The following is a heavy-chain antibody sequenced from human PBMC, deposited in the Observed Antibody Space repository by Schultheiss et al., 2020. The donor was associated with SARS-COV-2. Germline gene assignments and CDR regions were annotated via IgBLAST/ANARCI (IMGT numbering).Heavy chain of an antibody. CDR2: IYYSGST. V-gene: IGHV4-61*01. J-gene: IGHJ4*02. CDR1: GGSVSSGSYY. D-gene: IGHD4-17*01. Sequence: SETLSLTCTVSGGSVSSGSYYWSWIRQPPGKGLEWIGYIYYSGSTNYNPSLKSRVTISVDTSKNQFSLKLSSVTAADTAVYYCALDYGDYEGYFDYWGQGTLVTVSS. CDR3: ALDYGDYEGYFDY.